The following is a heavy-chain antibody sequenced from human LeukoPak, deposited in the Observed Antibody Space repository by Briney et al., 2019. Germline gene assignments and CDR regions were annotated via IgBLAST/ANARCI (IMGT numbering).Heavy chain of an antibody. CDR2: ISGSGGST. V-gene: IGHV3-23*01. CDR1: GFTFSSYA. D-gene: IGHD6-19*01. J-gene: IGHJ4*02. CDR3: AKIPGQWLVRNHFGY. Sequence: PGGSLRLSCAASGFTFSSYAMSWVRQAPGKGLEWVSAISGSGGSTYYADSVKGRFTISRDNSKNTLYLQMNSLRAEDTAVYYCAKIPGQWLVRNHFGYWGQGTLVTVSS.